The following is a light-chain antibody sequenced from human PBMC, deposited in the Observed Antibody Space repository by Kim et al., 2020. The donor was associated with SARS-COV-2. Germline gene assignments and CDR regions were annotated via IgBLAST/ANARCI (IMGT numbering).Light chain of an antibody. J-gene: IGLJ2*01. Sequence: GVTSSCTGSSSNIGAGYDVHWYQQLPGTAPKLLIYSNINRPSGVPDRFSGSKSGTSASLAITGLQAEDEADYYCQSYDSSLSGSVFGGGTQLTVL. V-gene: IGLV1-40*01. CDR1: SSNIGAGYD. CDR2: SNI. CDR3: QSYDSSLSGSV.